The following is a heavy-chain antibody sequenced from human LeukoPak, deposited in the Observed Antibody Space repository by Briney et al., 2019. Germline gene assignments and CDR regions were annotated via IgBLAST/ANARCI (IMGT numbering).Heavy chain of an antibody. V-gene: IGHV4-34*01. D-gene: IGHD2-2*01. Sequence: SETLSLTCAVYGGSFSGYYWSWIRQPPGKGLEWIGEINHSGSTNYNPSLKSRVTISVDTSKNQFSLKLSSVTAADTAVYYCARGSYCSSPPCREFYYYYGMDVWGQGTTVTVSS. J-gene: IGHJ6*02. CDR1: GGSFSGYY. CDR3: ARGSYCSSPPCREFYYYYGMDV. CDR2: INHSGST.